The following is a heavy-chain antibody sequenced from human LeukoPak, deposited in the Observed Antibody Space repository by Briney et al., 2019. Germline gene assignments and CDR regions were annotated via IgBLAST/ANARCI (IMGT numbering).Heavy chain of an antibody. D-gene: IGHD6-19*01. V-gene: IGHV3-7*05. CDR3: ARAGYSSGWFAYY. CDR2: MNQEGSEK. J-gene: IGHJ4*02. CDR1: GFTFSNYW. Sequence: GGSLRLSCAASGFTFSNYWMSWVRQAPGKGLEWVANMNQEGSEKYYVDSVKGPFTISRDNAKNSLYLQMNSLRAEDTAIYYCARAGYSSGWFAYYWGQGTLVTVSS.